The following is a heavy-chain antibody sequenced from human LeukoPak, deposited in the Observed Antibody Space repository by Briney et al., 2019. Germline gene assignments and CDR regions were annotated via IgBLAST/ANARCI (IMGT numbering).Heavy chain of an antibody. V-gene: IGHV1-69*04. J-gene: IGHJ3*02. CDR2: IIPILGIA. CDR1: GGTFSSYT. CDR3: ARDQDDAFDI. Sequence: SVKVSCKASGGTFSSYTISWVRQAPGQGFEWMGRIIPILGIANYAQKFQGRVTITADKSTSTAYMELSSLRSEDTAVYYCARDQDDAFDIWGQGTMVTVSS.